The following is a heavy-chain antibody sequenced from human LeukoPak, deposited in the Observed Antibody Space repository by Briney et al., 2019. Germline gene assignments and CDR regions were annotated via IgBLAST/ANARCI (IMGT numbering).Heavy chain of an antibody. J-gene: IGHJ2*01. D-gene: IGHD6-13*01. CDR3: ARMVATGTYWYFDL. V-gene: IGHV4-61*01. CDR1: GGSVSSGSYY. Sequence: SETLSLTCTVSGGSVSSGSYYWSWIRQPPGKELEWIGYFYYSGSTNYNPSLKSRVTISVDTSKNQFSLKLSSVTAADTAVYYCARMVATGTYWYFDLWGRGTLVTVSS. CDR2: FYYSGST.